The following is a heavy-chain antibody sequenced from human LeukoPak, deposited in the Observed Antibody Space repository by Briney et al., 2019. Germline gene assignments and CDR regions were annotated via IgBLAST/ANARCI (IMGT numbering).Heavy chain of an antibody. V-gene: IGHV3-23*01. CDR3: AKDPLSYYDSSGYRYFDY. CDR2: ISGSGSST. J-gene: IGHJ4*02. CDR1: GFTFNNYA. D-gene: IGHD3-22*01. Sequence: AGSLTLSCAASGFTFNNYAMNWVRQAPGKGLEWVSGISGSGSSTYYAHSVKGRFTIARDNSKNKLYLQMNRLRAEDTAVYFCAKDPLSYYDSSGYRYFDYWGQGTLVTVSS.